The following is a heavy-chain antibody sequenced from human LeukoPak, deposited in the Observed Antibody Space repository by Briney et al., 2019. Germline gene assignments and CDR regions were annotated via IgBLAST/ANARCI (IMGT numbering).Heavy chain of an antibody. CDR1: GFAFSNFA. CDR2: MSGSGYYT. Sequence: EGSLRLSCAASGFAFSNFAMSWVRQAPGKGLEWVSAMSGSGYYTYYVESVKVRFAISRDNSKNTLYLHMNSLRADDTAVYYCAKMEGQRLYDYCMDVWGRGTTVTVSS. J-gene: IGHJ6*03. D-gene: IGHD3-3*01. CDR3: AKMEGQRLYDYCMDV. V-gene: IGHV3-23*01.